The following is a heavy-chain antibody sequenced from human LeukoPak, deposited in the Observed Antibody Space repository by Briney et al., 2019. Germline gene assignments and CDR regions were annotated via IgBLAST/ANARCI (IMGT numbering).Heavy chain of an antibody. CDR2: ISSSGSTI. CDR3: ARGSSWYGVYFDY. D-gene: IGHD6-13*01. J-gene: IGHJ4*02. CDR1: GFAFSSYE. V-gene: IGHV3-48*03. Sequence: GGPLRLSCAASGFAFSSYEMSWVRQAPGKGLEWVSYISSSGSTIYYADSVKGRFTISRGNAKNSLYLQMNSLRAEDTAVYYCARGSSWYGVYFDYWGQGTLVTVSS.